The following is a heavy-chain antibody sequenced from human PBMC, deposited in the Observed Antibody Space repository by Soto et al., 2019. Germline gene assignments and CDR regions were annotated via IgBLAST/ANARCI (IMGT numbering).Heavy chain of an antibody. J-gene: IGHJ5*02. CDR2: IIPILGIA. CDR1: GGTFSSYT. Sequence: QVQLVQSGAEVKKPGSSVKVSCKASGGTFSSYTISWVRQAPGQGLEWMGRIIPILGIANYEQKFQGRVTITADKSTSTAYMELSSLRSEDTAVYYCARGRGPYCSSTSCGTYNWFDPWGQGTLVTVSS. V-gene: IGHV1-69*02. D-gene: IGHD2-2*01. CDR3: ARGRGPYCSSTSCGTYNWFDP.